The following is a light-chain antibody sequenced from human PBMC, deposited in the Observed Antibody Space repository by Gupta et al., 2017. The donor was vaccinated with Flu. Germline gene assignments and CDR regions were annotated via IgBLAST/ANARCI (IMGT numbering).Light chain of an antibody. CDR1: QSVRNN. CDR3: QHYYECPLT. CDR2: GAS. V-gene: IGKV3-15*01. J-gene: IGKJ4*01. Sequence: GERVTLTCRASQSVRNNSDWYQQKPGKAPRLLIYGASTRETGIPARFSGSGSGTEFTLTVSSLQSEDFAVYYCQHYYECPLTFGEGTKVEIK.